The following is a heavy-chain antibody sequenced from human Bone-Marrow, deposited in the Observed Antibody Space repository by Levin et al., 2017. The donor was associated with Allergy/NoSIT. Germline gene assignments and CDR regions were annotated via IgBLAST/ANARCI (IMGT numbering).Heavy chain of an antibody. V-gene: IGHV4-31*03. CDR2: IYYSGST. Sequence: SQTLSLTCTVSGGSISSGGYYWSWIRQHPGKGLEWIGYIYYSGSTYYNPSLKSRVTISVDTSKNQFSLKLSSVTAADTAVYYCARDGDQYCSGGSCYHPPYDDYMDVWGKGTTVTVSS. J-gene: IGHJ6*03. CDR3: ARDGDQYCSGGSCYHPPYDDYMDV. D-gene: IGHD2-15*01. CDR1: GGSISSGGYY.